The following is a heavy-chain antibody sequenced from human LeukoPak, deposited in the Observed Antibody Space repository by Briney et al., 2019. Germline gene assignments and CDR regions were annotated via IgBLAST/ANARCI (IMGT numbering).Heavy chain of an antibody. J-gene: IGHJ4*02. CDR1: GDSITSLY. CDR3: ARDLTAAGYFDF. V-gene: IGHV4-59*11. Sequence: KPSETLSLSCTVSGDSITSLYWTWIRQPPGKGLEWIGYIHHSGSTNYNPSLKSRVTISVDTSKNQFSLKLSSVTTADTAVYYCARDLTAAGYFDFWSQGTVVTVSS. D-gene: IGHD6-13*01. CDR2: IHHSGST.